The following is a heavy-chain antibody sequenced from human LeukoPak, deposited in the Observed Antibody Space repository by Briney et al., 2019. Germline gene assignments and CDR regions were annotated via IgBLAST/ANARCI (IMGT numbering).Heavy chain of an antibody. Sequence: GGSLRLSCAASGFTFSDYYMSWIRQAPGKGLEWVSYISSSSSYTNYADSVKGRFTISRDNAKNSLYLQMNGLRAEDTAVYYCAREGQSGGMDVWGKGTTVTVSS. D-gene: IGHD3-10*01. CDR2: ISSSSSYT. V-gene: IGHV3-11*06. J-gene: IGHJ6*04. CDR1: GFTFSDYY. CDR3: AREGQSGGMDV.